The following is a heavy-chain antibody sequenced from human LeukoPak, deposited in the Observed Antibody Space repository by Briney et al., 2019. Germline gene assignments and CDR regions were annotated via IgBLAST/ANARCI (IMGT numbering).Heavy chain of an antibody. V-gene: IGHV3-48*04. CDR2: ISSSGSTI. J-gene: IGHJ6*03. D-gene: IGHD4-17*01. Sequence: PGGSLRLSCAASGFTFSSYGMSLVRQAPGKGLGWVSYISSSGSTIYYADSVKGRFTISRDNAKNSLYLQMNSLRAEDTAVYYCARTDGEGYMDVWGKGTTVTISS. CDR1: GFTFSSYG. CDR3: ARTDGEGYMDV.